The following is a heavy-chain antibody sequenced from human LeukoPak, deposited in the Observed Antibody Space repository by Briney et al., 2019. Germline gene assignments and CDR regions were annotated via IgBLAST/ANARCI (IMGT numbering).Heavy chain of an antibody. Sequence: PGGSLRLSCASSGFTFSRYRMSWVRQAPGKGLEWVANIKEDGSEKYYVDSVKGRFTISRDNAKNSLYLQMNSLRAEDTAVYYCARYGDYWGQGTLVTVSS. V-gene: IGHV3-7*01. CDR3: ARYGDY. CDR1: GFTFSRYR. D-gene: IGHD4-17*01. J-gene: IGHJ4*02. CDR2: IKEDGSEK.